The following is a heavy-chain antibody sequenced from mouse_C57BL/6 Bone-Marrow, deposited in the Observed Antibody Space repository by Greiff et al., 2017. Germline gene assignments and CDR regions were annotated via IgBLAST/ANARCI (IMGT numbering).Heavy chain of an antibody. CDR1: GFTFSSYG. Sequence: EVQGVESGGDLVKPGGSLKLSCAASGFTFSSYGMSWVRQTPDKRLEWVATISSGGGYTYYPDSVKGRFTISRDNAKKTLYLQMSSLTSEDTAMYYCARRGPVYAMDYWGQGTSVTVSS. CDR2: ISSGGGYT. J-gene: IGHJ4*01. V-gene: IGHV5-6*01. CDR3: ARRGPVYAMDY.